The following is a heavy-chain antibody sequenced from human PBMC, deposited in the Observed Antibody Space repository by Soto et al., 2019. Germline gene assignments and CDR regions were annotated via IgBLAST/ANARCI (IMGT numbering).Heavy chain of an antibody. CDR1: GFSLSTSGVG. V-gene: IGHV2-5*02. Sequence: SGPTLVKPTQTLTLTCTFSGFSLSTSGVGVGWIRQPPGKALEWLALIYWDVDKRYSPSLKSRLTITKDTSKNQVVLTMTNMDPVDTATYYCAHRPWNRRGFDPWGQGTLVTVSS. CDR2: IYWDVDK. J-gene: IGHJ5*02. D-gene: IGHD1-1*01. CDR3: AHRPWNRRGFDP.